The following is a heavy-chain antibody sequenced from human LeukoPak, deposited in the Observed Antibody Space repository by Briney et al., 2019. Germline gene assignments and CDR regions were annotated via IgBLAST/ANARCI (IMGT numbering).Heavy chain of an antibody. CDR1: GFTFSSYD. V-gene: IGHV3-13*04. CDR3: VREYDSSGYPFDY. D-gene: IGHD3-22*01. Sequence: GGSMRLSCAASGFTFSSYDMHWVRQATGKGLEWVSAIGTAGDTYYPGSVKGRFTISRDTSKNTLYLQVNSLRADDTAVYYCVREYDSSGYPFDYWGQGTLGTVSS. CDR2: IGTAGDT. J-gene: IGHJ4*02.